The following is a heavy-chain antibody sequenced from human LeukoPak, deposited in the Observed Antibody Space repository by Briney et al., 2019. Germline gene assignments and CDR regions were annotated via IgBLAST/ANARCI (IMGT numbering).Heavy chain of an antibody. CDR3: ARDRYYYDSSARYFDY. Sequence: KPSETLSLTCTVSGGSISSYYWSWIRQPPGKGLEWIGRIHTSGSTNYSPSLKSRVTMSVDTSKNQFSLKLSSVTAADTAVYYCARDRYYYDSSARYFDYWGQGTLVTVSS. J-gene: IGHJ4*02. CDR2: IHTSGST. D-gene: IGHD3-22*01. CDR1: GGSISSYY. V-gene: IGHV4-4*07.